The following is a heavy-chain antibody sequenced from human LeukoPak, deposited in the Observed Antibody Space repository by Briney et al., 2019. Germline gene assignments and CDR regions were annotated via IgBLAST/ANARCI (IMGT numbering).Heavy chain of an antibody. CDR1: GGSFSGYY. D-gene: IGHD6-19*01. CDR3: AREDRNSSGWYAGY. J-gene: IGHJ4*02. CDR2: INHSGST. Sequence: PSETLSLTCAVYGGSFSGYYWSWIRQPPGKGLEWIGEINHSGSTNYNPSLKSRVTISADTSKNQFSLKLSSVTAADTAVYYCAREDRNSSGWYAGYWGQGTLVTVSS. V-gene: IGHV4-34*01.